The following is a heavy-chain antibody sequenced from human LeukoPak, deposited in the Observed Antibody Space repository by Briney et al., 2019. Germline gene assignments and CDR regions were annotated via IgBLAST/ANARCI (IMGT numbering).Heavy chain of an antibody. J-gene: IGHJ3*02. CDR2: IYTSGST. Sequence: SQTLSLTCSVSGGSISSGSYYWSWIRQPAGKRLEWIGRIYTSGSTNYNPSLKSRVSMSVDTSKNQFSLQLSSVTAADTAVYYCARDLRGVVTAGAFDIWGQGTMVPVSS. V-gene: IGHV4-61*02. CDR3: ARDLRGVVTAGAFDI. CDR1: GGSISSGSYY. D-gene: IGHD4-23*01.